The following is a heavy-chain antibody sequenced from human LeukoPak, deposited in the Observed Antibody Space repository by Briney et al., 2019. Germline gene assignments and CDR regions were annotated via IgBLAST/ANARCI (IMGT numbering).Heavy chain of an antibody. D-gene: IGHD3-10*01. CDR1: GYTFTGYY. Sequence: ASVKVSCKASGYTFTGYYMHWVRQARGQGLEWMGWINPNSGGTNYAQKFQGRVTMTRDTSISTAYMELSRLRSDDTAVYYCARTYYYGSGSYYTHYYGMDVWGQGTTVTVSS. CDR2: INPNSGGT. J-gene: IGHJ6*02. V-gene: IGHV1-2*02. CDR3: ARTYYYGSGSYYTHYYGMDV.